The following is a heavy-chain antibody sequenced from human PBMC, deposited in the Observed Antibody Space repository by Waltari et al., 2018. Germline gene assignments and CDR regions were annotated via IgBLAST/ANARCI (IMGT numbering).Heavy chain of an antibody. J-gene: IGHJ3*02. D-gene: IGHD1-26*01. Sequence: QVQLVQSGAAVKKPGASVTVSCKASGYTFTSYGISWGLKAPGQGLEWMGWISAYNGNTNYAQKLQGRVTMTTDTSTSTAYMELRSLRSDDTAVYYCARAKGGSYLDAFDIWGQGTMVTVSS. CDR2: ISAYNGNT. V-gene: IGHV1-18*01. CDR1: GYTFTSYG. CDR3: ARAKGGSYLDAFDI.